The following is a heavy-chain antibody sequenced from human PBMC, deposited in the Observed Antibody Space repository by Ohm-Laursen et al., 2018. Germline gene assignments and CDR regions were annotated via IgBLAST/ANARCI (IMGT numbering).Heavy chain of an antibody. CDR3: ARAESGYYFGY. CDR2: ITSSGSTI. V-gene: IGHV3-11*04. Sequence: SLTLSCAASGFTFCDYYMTWIRQAPGQGLAWVSYITSSGSTIYYADSVKGRFTISRDNAKNALYLQMDSLRAEDTAVYYCARAESGYYFGYWGQGTLVTVSS. D-gene: IGHD3-22*01. CDR1: GFTFCDYY. J-gene: IGHJ4*02.